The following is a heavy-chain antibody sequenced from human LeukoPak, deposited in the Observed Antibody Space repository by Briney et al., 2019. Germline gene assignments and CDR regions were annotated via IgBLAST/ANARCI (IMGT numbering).Heavy chain of an antibody. V-gene: IGHV3-11*04. CDR3: ATLSSGHGVVFDY. D-gene: IGHD6-19*01. Sequence: KSGGSLRLSCAASGFTFSDYYMSWIRQAPGKGLEWVSYISSSGSTIYYADSVKGRFTISRDNSKNTLYLQMNSLRAEDTAVYYCATLSSGHGVVFDYWGQGTLVTVSS. CDR1: GFTFSDYY. CDR2: ISSSGSTI. J-gene: IGHJ4*02.